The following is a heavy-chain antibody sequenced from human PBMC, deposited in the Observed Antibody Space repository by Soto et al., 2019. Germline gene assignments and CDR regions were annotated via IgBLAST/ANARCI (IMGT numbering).Heavy chain of an antibody. CDR2: INHSGST. V-gene: IGHV4-34*01. CDR1: GGSFSGYY. CDR3: ARMDDNDFDYYYYGMDV. D-gene: IGHD3-16*01. Sequence: QVQLQQWGAGLLKPSETLSLTCAVYGGSFSGYYWSWIRQPPGKGLEWIGEINHSGSTNYNPSLKSRVTLSVDTSQNQFSLKLSSVTAADTAVYCCARMDDNDFDYYYYGMDVWGQGTTVTVSS. J-gene: IGHJ6*02.